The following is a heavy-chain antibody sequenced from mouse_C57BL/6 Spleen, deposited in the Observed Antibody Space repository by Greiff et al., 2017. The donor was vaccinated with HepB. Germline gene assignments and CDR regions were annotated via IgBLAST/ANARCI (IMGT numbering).Heavy chain of an antibody. CDR3: TTYGNSFAY. D-gene: IGHD2-10*02. V-gene: IGHV14-4*01. CDR1: GFNIKDDY. CDR2: IDPENGDT. Sequence: EVQLQQSGAELVRPGASVKLSCTASGFNIKDDYMHWVKQRPEQGLEWIGWIDPENGDTEYASKFQGKATITADTSSNTAYLQRSSLTSEDTAVYYCTTYGNSFAYWGQGTLVTVSA. J-gene: IGHJ3*01.